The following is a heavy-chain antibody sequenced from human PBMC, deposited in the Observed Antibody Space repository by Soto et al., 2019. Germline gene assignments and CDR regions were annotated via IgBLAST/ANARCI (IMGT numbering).Heavy chain of an antibody. J-gene: IGHJ2*01. Sequence: QVQLQESGPGQVKPSETLFLTCTVSGGSVSSGTYYWSWIRQPAGKGLEWMGYIYRGSPNYNPSLESRAPISVDPARTLFSLMLRSVTAADTAVYYCSRGQGLEAGYLALWGRGTVVTVSS. CDR2: IYRGSP. D-gene: IGHD1-1*01. V-gene: IGHV4-61*01. CDR1: GGSVSSGTYY. CDR3: SRGQGLEAGYLAL.